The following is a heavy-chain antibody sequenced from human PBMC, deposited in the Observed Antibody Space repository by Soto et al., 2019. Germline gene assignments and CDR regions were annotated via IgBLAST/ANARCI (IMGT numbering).Heavy chain of an antibody. D-gene: IGHD1-26*01. CDR2: ISGSGGST. V-gene: IGHV3-23*01. J-gene: IGHJ4*02. CDR1: GFTFSSYA. CDR3: AKDSGSYTYYFDY. Sequence: GRSLRLSCAASGFTFSSYAMSWVRQAPGKGLEWVSAISGSGGSTYYADSVKGRFTISRDNSKNTLYLQMNSLRAEDTAVYYCAKDSGSYTYYFDYWGQGTLVTVSS.